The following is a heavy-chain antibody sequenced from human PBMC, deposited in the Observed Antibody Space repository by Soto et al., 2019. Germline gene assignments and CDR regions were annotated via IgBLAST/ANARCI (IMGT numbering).Heavy chain of an antibody. Sequence: SETLSLTCTVSGGSISSYYWSWIRQPPGKGLEWIGYIYYSGSTNYNPSLKSRVTISVDTSKNQFSLKLSSVTAADTAVYYCARHASSGGYFDWLLYIFDYWGQGTLVTVSS. J-gene: IGHJ4*02. V-gene: IGHV4-59*08. CDR1: GGSISSYY. CDR2: IYYSGST. D-gene: IGHD3-9*01. CDR3: ARHASSGGYFDWLLYIFDY.